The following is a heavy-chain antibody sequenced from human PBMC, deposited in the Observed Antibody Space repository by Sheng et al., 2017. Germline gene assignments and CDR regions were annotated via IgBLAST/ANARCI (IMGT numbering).Heavy chain of an antibody. CDR1: GFTFSSYS. V-gene: IGHV3-21*01. CDR3: ARDGTGRDGYIYFDY. CDR2: ISSSSSYI. J-gene: IGHJ4*02. Sequence: EVQLVESGGGLVKPGGSLRLSCAASGFTFSSYSMNWVRQAPGKGLEWVSSISSSSSYIYYADSVKGRFTISRDNAKNSLYLQMNSLRAEDTAVYYCARDGTGRDGYIYFDYWGQGTLVTVSS. D-gene: IGHD5-12*01.